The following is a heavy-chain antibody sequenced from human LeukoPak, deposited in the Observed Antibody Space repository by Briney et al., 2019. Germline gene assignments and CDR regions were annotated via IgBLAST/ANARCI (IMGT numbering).Heavy chain of an antibody. CDR3: ARDDSAD. V-gene: IGHV1-18*01. Sequence: ASVKVSCKASGYTFTNFGISWVRQAPGQELEWMGWISGYNDNPNYAQKLQGRVTLTTDTSTSTAYMELRSLRYDDTAVYYCARDDSADWGQGTLVTVSS. CDR2: ISGYNDNP. CDR1: GYTFTNFG. D-gene: IGHD2-21*01. J-gene: IGHJ4*02.